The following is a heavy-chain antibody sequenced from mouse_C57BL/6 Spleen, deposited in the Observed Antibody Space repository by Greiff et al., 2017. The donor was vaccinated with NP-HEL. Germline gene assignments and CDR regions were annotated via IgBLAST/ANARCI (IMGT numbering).Heavy chain of an antibody. Sequence: EVQLQQSGPGLVKPSQSLSLTCSVTGYSITSGYYWNWIRQFPGNKLEWMGYISYDGSNNYNPSLKNRISITRDTSKNQFFLKLNSVTTEDTATYYGAREGYYGSSYDWYFDVWGTGTTVTVSS. D-gene: IGHD1-1*01. V-gene: IGHV3-6*01. CDR3: AREGYYGSSYDWYFDV. CDR2: ISYDGSN. J-gene: IGHJ1*03. CDR1: GYSITSGYY.